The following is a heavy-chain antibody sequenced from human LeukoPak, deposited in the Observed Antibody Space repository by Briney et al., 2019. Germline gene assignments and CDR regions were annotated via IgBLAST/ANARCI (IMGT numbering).Heavy chain of an antibody. Sequence: VXQAPGQXLEWMGWINPNSGGTNYAQKFQGRVTMTRDTSISTAYMELSRLRSDDTAVYYCARDGSSGYVYYYYYGMDVWGQGTLVTVSS. J-gene: IGHJ6*02. V-gene: IGHV1-2*02. CDR2: INPNSGGT. D-gene: IGHD5-12*01. CDR3: ARDGSSGYVYYYYYGMDV.